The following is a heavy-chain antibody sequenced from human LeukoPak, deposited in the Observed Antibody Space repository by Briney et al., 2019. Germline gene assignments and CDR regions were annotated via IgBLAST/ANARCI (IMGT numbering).Heavy chain of an antibody. V-gene: IGHV4-39*01. Sequence: SETLSLTCTVSGGSISSSSHYWGWIRQPLGKGLEWIGSIYYSGITYYNPSLRSRVTISVDTSKNQFSLKLSSVTATDTAVYYCHFKYCSSSTCFYYFDYWGQGTLVTVSS. D-gene: IGHD2-2*01. J-gene: IGHJ4*02. CDR3: HFKYCSSSTCFYYFDY. CDR2: IYYSGIT. CDR1: GGSISSSSHY.